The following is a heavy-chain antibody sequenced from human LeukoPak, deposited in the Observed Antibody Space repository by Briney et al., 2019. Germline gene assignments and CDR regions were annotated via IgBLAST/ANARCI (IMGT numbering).Heavy chain of an antibody. CDR1: GFTFSSYA. Sequence: GRSLRLSCAASGFTFSSYAMHWVRQAPGKGLEWVAVISYDGSNKYYADSVKGRFTISRDNSKNTLYLQMNGLRAEDTAVYYCARDRWELLGWFDPWGQGTLVTVSS. CDR2: ISYDGSNK. J-gene: IGHJ5*02. D-gene: IGHD1-26*01. CDR3: ARDRWELLGWFDP. V-gene: IGHV3-30-3*01.